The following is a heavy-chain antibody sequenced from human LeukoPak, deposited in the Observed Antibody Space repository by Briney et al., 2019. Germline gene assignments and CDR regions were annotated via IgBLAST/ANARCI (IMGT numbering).Heavy chain of an antibody. CDR2: IKQDGSEK. Sequence: GASLRLSCAASGFTFSSYWMSWVRQAPGKGLEWVANIKQDGSEKYYVDSVKGRFTISRDNAKNSLYLQMNSLRAEDTAVYYCARDPEGIAVAEGDYWGQGTLVTVSS. V-gene: IGHV3-7*01. D-gene: IGHD6-19*01. CDR1: GFTFSSYW. J-gene: IGHJ4*02. CDR3: ARDPEGIAVAEGDY.